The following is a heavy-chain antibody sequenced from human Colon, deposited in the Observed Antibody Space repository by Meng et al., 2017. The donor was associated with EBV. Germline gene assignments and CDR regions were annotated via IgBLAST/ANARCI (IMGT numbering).Heavy chain of an antibody. Sequence: HLQDAGPGLGKPSHPLSPTCTVSGGSISNYYWSWIRQYPGKGLECIGYVYYSGSATYNPSLKSRVTISVDTSKNQVSLKLTSVSAADTAVYYCATMKYNDWFKNWGQGILVTVSS. CDR1: GGSISNYY. CDR2: VYYSGSA. J-gene: IGHJ5*02. D-gene: IGHD5-24*01. V-gene: IGHV4-59*01. CDR3: ATMKYNDWFKN.